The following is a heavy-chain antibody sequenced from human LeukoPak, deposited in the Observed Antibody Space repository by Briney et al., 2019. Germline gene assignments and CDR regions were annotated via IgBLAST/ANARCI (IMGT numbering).Heavy chain of an antibody. Sequence: GGSLRLSCAASGFTFRSSWMHWVRQLPGKGLVWVSRINGDGTLTTNADSVKGRFTISRDNARNTVYLQMSNLGAEDTAVYYCARERLSYCGGDCPWGQGTQVTVSS. CDR1: GFTFRSSW. J-gene: IGHJ5*02. V-gene: IGHV3-74*01. D-gene: IGHD2-21*02. CDR2: INGDGTLT. CDR3: ARERLSYCGGDCP.